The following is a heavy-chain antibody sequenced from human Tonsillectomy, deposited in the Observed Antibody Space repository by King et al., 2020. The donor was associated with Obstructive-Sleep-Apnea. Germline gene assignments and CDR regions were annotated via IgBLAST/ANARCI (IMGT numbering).Heavy chain of an antibody. CDR2: IHYSGST. CDR3: ARVAVAAYARYFDY. CDR1: GGSIYNYY. Sequence: MQLQESGPGLVKPSETLSLTCTVSGGSIYNYYWNWIRQPPGKGLEWIGYIHYSGSTNYNPSLKSRVTISVDTSKNQFSLKLSSVTAADTAVYYCARVAVAAYARYFDYWGQGTLVTVSS. J-gene: IGHJ4*02. V-gene: IGHV4-59*01. D-gene: IGHD6-19*01.